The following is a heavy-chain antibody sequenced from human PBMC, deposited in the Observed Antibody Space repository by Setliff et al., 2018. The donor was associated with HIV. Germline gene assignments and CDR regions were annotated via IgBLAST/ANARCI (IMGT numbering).Heavy chain of an antibody. CDR3: ARGRLRTVTSLIKKRASYTWLDP. V-gene: IGHV4-34*01. Sequence: SETLSLTCAVYGGSFSGDYWVWIRQSPGKGLEWIGDISQTRSTNYDPSLKSRVTISLDTSKNQLFLKLTSVSAADTAVYYCARGRLRTVTSLIKKRASYTWLDPWGQGTLVTVSS. D-gene: IGHD3-16*01. CDR1: GGSFSGDY. J-gene: IGHJ5*02. CDR2: ISQTRST.